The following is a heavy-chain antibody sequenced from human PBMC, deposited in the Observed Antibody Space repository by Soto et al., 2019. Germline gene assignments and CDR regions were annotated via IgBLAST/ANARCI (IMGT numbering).Heavy chain of an antibody. CDR2: ISYDGSNK. CDR3: ARDPRYNWNPSGFDY. Sequence: QVQLVESGGGVVQPGRSLRLSCAASGFTFSSYAMHWVRQAPGKGLEWVAVISYDGSNKYYADSVKGRFTISRDNSKNTLYLQRNGLRAEDTAVYYCARDPRYNWNPSGFDYWGQGTLVTVS. CDR1: GFTFSSYA. D-gene: IGHD1-20*01. V-gene: IGHV3-30-3*01. J-gene: IGHJ4*02.